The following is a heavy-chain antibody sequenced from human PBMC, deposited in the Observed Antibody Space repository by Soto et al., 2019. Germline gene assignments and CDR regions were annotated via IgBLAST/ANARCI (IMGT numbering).Heavy chain of an antibody. CDR2: IYWDDDK. CDR1: GFSLSTSGVG. D-gene: IGHD2-2*01. J-gene: IGHJ3*02. Sequence: GSGPTLVNPTQTLTLTCTFSGFSLSTSGVGVGWIRQPPGKALEWLALIYWDDDKRYSPSLKSRLTITKDTSKNQVVLTMTNMDPVDTATYYCAHIGLDCSSTSCYALDIWGQGAMVTVSS. V-gene: IGHV2-5*02. CDR3: AHIGLDCSSTSCYALDI.